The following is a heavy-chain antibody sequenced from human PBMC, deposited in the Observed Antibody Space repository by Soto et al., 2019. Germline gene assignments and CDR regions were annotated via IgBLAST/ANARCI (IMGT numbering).Heavy chain of an antibody. Sequence: SETLSLTSTVSGGSLSSGCYYWSWIRPHPGKGLEWIGYIYYSGSTYYNPSLKSRVTISVDTSKNQFSLKLSSVTAADTAVYYCARVRGGDCHYGLDVWGQGTTVTVSS. J-gene: IGHJ6*02. CDR2: IYYSGST. CDR1: GGSLSSGCYY. V-gene: IGHV4-31*03. CDR3: ARVRGGDCHYGLDV. D-gene: IGHD2-21*02.